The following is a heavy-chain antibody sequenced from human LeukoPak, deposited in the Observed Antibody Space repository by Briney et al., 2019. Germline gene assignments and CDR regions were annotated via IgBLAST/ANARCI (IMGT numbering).Heavy chain of an antibody. CDR3: AGSSSSPYYYYYYMDV. CDR1: GGSISSSYW. D-gene: IGHD6-6*01. V-gene: IGHV4-4*02. CDR2: IYHSGST. Sequence: SSGTLSLTCAVSGGSISSSYWWGWVRQPPGKGLQWIGEIYHSGSTNFNPSLKSRVTISVDTSKNQFSLKLSSVTAADTAVYYCAGSSSSPYYYYYYMDVWGKGTTVTVSS. J-gene: IGHJ6*03.